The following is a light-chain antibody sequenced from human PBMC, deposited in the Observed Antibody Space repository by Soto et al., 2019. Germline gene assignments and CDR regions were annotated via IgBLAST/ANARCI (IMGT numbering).Light chain of an antibody. V-gene: IGKV3D-20*02. CDR2: GVS. CDR3: QQRSYWPPIT. J-gene: IGKJ5*01. CDR1: QSVNSNY. Sequence: EIVLTQSPGTLSLCPGERATLSCRASQSVNSNYLAWHQQNPGQAPRLLIYGVSSRATVIPDRFSGSGSGTDFTLTINSLEPEDFAIYYCQQRSYWPPITFGQGTRLEIK.